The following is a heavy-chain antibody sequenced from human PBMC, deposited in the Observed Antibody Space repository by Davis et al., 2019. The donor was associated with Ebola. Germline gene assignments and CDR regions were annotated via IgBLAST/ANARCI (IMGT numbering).Heavy chain of an antibody. CDR1: GYTFTSYG. Sequence: ASVKVSCKASGYTFTSYGISWVRQAPGHGLEWMGWISAYNGNTNYAQKLQGRVTMTTDTSTSTAYMELRSLRSDDTAVYYCASATYSSSWYYWFDPWGQGTLVTVSS. V-gene: IGHV1-18*01. J-gene: IGHJ5*02. CDR2: ISAYNGNT. CDR3: ASATYSSSWYYWFDP. D-gene: IGHD6-13*01.